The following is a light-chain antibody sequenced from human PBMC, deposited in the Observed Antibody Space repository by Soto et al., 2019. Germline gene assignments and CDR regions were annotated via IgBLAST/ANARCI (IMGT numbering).Light chain of an antibody. J-gene: IGKJ4*01. CDR3: QESYTIPAVS. CDR1: QNIDNY. CDR2: AAS. Sequence: DIQMTQSPSSLSASVGDRVTITCRASQNIDNYLNWYQHKPGKAPRLLIYAASTLQSGVPSRFSGSGSGTDFTLTISGRQTEDFATYFCQESYTIPAVSFGGGTKVEIK. V-gene: IGKV1-39*01.